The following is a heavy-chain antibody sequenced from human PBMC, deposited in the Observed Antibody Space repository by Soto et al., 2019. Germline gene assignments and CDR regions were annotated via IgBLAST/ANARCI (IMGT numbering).Heavy chain of an antibody. V-gene: IGHV1-69*13. CDR2: IIPLSGTT. CDR3: ARGPDRSGFYLFDY. D-gene: IGHD3-22*01. Sequence: SVKVSCKASGGTFSNHALSWVRQAPGQGPEWMGGIIPLSGTTNYAQNFQGRVTITADESMTTAYMELSSLRYEDTAVYYCARGPDRSGFYLFDYWGQGTLVTVSS. CDR1: GGTFSNHA. J-gene: IGHJ4*02.